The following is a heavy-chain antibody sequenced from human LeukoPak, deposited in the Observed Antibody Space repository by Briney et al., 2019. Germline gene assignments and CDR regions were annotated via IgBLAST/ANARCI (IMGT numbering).Heavy chain of an antibody. CDR3: AREHRITMVRGVIIPYFDY. CDR1: GYTFTGYY. J-gene: IGHJ4*02. Sequence: ASVKVSCKASGYTFTGYYMHWVRQAPGQGLEWMGGIIPIFGTANYAQKFQGRVTITADESTSTAYMELSSLRSEDTAVYYCAREHRITMVRGVIIPYFDYWGQGTLVTVSS. V-gene: IGHV1-69*13. CDR2: IIPIFGTA. D-gene: IGHD3-10*01.